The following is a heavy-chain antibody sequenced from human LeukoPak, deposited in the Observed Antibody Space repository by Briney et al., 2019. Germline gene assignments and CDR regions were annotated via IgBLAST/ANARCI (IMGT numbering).Heavy chain of an antibody. CDR1: GYTFTSYD. CDR2: INPSGGST. V-gene: IGHV1-46*01. D-gene: IGHD3-10*01. J-gene: IGHJ3*02. CDR3: ARGPVRGVILGAFDI. Sequence: GASVKVSCKASGYTFTSYDINWVRQATGQGLEWMGIINPSGGSTSYAQKFQGRVTMTRDTSTSTVYMELSSLRSEDTAVYYCARGPVRGVILGAFDIWGQGTMVTVSS.